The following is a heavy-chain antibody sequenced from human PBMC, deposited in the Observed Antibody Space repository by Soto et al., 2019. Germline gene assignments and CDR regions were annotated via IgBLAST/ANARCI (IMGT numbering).Heavy chain of an antibody. J-gene: IGHJ3*02. CDR3: ARDWLQGQLATQDAFDI. V-gene: IGHV4-34*01. D-gene: IGHD6-6*01. CDR2: INHSGST. CDR1: GGSFSGYY. Sequence: PSETLSLTCAVYGGSFSGYYWSWIRQPPGKGLEWIGEINHSGSTNYNPSLKSRVTISVDTSKNQFSLKLTSVTAADTAVYYCARDWLQGQLATQDAFDIWGQGTMVTVSS.